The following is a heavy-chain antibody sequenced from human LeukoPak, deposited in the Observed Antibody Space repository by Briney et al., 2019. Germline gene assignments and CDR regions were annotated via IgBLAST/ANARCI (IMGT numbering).Heavy chain of an antibody. CDR3: AKNGEHPPENYYMDV. Sequence: PGGSLRLTCAASGFTFRSYPMTWVRQAPGKGLEGVTEISNVGTINYEDSVKGRFTMSRHNSKNTLYLQMNSLRREVTAVYYCAKNGEHPPENYYMDVWAKGTTVTVSS. V-gene: IGHV3-23*01. D-gene: IGHD1-14*01. CDR2: ISNVGTI. J-gene: IGHJ6*03. CDR1: GFTFRSYP.